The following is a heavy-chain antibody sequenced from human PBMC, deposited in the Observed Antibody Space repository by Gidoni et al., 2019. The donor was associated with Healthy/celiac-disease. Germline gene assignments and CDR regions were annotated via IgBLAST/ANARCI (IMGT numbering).Heavy chain of an antibody. Sequence: QVQLVQSGSEFKKPVASVKVSFKASGYTFTSSAMHWVRQAPGQGLEWMGWINNNTGNQTYAKGFTGRFVFSLDTSVSTAYLQISSLKAEDTAVYYCARRGIVVVPAAAPLYGMDVWGQGTTVTVSS. J-gene: IGHJ6*02. CDR2: INNNTGNQ. CDR3: ARRGIVVVPAAAPLYGMDV. V-gene: IGHV7-4-1*02. D-gene: IGHD2-2*01. CDR1: GYTFTSSA.